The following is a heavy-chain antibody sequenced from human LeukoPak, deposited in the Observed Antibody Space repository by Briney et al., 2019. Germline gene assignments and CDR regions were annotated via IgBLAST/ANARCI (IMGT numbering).Heavy chain of an antibody. CDR3: ARGQRYCSSPSCRRYSSSVRPDY. V-gene: IGHV4-34*01. CDR2: INHSGST. J-gene: IGHJ4*02. CDR1: GGSFSGYY. Sequence: SETLSLTRAVYGGSFSGYYWSWIRQPPGKGLEWIGEINHSGSTNYNPSLKSRVTISVDTSKNQFSLKLSSVTAADTAGDYCARGQRYCSSPSCRRYSSSVRPDYWGQGTLVTVS. D-gene: IGHD2-2*01.